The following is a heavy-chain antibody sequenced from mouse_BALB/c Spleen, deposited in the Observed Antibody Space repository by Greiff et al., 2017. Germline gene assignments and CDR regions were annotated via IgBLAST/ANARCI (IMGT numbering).Heavy chain of an antibody. CDR1: GFTFSSFG. V-gene: IGHV5-17*02. J-gene: IGHJ3*01. D-gene: IGHD4-1*01. CDR3: ARSGLGQFAY. CDR2: ISSGSSTI. Sequence: EVKVVESGGGLVQPGGSRKLSCAASGFTFSSFGMHWVRQAPEKGLEWVAYISSGSSTIYYADTVKGRFTISRDNPKNTLFLQMTSLRSEDTAMYYCARSGLGQFAYWGQGTLVTVSA.